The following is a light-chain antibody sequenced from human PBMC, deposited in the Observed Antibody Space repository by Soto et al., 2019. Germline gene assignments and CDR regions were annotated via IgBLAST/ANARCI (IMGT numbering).Light chain of an antibody. CDR2: DAS. V-gene: IGKV1-5*01. J-gene: IGKJ1*01. CDR3: QQYNSYWT. Sequence: IQMTQSPSTLSASVGDRVIITCRASQSISTWLAWYQQKPGKAPKLLIYDASSLESGVPLRFSGSGSGTDFTPTLSSLQPDDFAAYYCQQYNSYWTFGQGTKVDIK. CDR1: QSISTW.